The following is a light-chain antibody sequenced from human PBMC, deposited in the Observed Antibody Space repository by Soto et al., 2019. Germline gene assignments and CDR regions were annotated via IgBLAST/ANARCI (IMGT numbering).Light chain of an antibody. V-gene: IGKV2-28*01. CDR1: QSLLHSNGYNY. Sequence: DILMTQSPLSLPVTPGEPASISCRSSQSLLHSNGYNYLDWYLQKPGQSPQLLIYLGSNRASGVPDRFSGSGSGTDFTLKISRVEAEDVGVYYCMQALQTPLTFGGGT. CDR3: MQALQTPLT. J-gene: IGKJ4*01. CDR2: LGS.